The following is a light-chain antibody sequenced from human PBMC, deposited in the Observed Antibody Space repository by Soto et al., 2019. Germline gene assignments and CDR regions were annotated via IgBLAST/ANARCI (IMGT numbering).Light chain of an antibody. CDR1: SSDVGSYDH. CDR3: ISYTGSSTSYV. V-gene: IGLV2-14*01. CDR2: EVS. J-gene: IGLJ1*01. Sequence: QSALTQPASVSGSPGQSITISCSGTSSDVGSYDHVAWYQQFPGKTPKLMIYEVSNRPSGVSSRFSGSKSGNTASLTISGLQAEDEADYYCISYTGSSTSYVFGSETKVTVL.